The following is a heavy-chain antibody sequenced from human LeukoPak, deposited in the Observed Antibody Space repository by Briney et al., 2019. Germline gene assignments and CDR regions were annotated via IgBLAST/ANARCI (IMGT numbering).Heavy chain of an antibody. D-gene: IGHD2-2*01. V-gene: IGHV4-59*01. CDR1: GGSISSYY. J-gene: IGHJ4*02. CDR2: IYYSGST. Sequence: PSETLSLTCTVSGGSISSYYWSWIRQPPGKGLEWIGYIYYSGSTNYNPSPKSRVTISVDTSKNQFSLKLSSVTAADTAVYYCARGGGVVPAAIGETLDYWGQGTLVTVSS. CDR3: ARGGGVVPAAIGETLDY.